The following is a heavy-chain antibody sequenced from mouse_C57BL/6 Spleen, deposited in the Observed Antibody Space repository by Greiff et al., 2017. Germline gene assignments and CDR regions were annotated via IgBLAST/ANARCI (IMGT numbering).Heavy chain of an antibody. CDR1: GYTFTSYW. CDR2: IHPSDSDT. D-gene: IGHD1-1*01. CDR3: AIASYYYGSSPWYFDV. J-gene: IGHJ1*03. Sequence: VQLQQPGAELVKPGASVKVSCKASGYTFTSYWMHWVKQRPGQGLEWIGRIHPSDSDTNYNQKFKGKATFTVDKSSSTAYMQLSSLTSEDSAVYYCAIASYYYGSSPWYFDVWGTGTTVTVSS. V-gene: IGHV1-74*01.